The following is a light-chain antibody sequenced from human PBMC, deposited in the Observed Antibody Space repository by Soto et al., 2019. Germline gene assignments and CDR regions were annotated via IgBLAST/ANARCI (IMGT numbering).Light chain of an antibody. CDR3: SSYSSSSTLVV. CDR1: NGDVGGYNY. J-gene: IGLJ3*02. CDR2: AVT. Sequence: QSALTQPASVSGSPGQSITISCTGTNGDVGGYNYVSWYQQHPGKAPKLIIYAVTYRPSGVSNRFSGSKTGSTASLTISGLQAEDEAHSYCSSYSSSSTLVVFGGGTKLTVL. V-gene: IGLV2-14*01.